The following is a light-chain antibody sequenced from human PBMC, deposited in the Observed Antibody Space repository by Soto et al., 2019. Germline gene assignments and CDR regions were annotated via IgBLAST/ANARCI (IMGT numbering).Light chain of an antibody. Sequence: DIQMTQSPSSVSASVGDRVTITCRASQGISSLLAWYQQKPGKAPSLLIHTASSLQSGVPSRFSCSGSGTDFTLTISSLQPEDFATYYCQQDNSFPLTFGGGTKVEIK. CDR3: QQDNSFPLT. CDR2: TAS. J-gene: IGKJ4*01. V-gene: IGKV1-12*01. CDR1: QGISSL.